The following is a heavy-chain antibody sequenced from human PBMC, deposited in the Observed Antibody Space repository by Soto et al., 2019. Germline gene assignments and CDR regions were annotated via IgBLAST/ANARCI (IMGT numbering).Heavy chain of an antibody. V-gene: IGHV1-3*01. CDR2: INAGNGNT. D-gene: IGHD3-9*01. CDR1: GYTFTSYA. J-gene: IGHJ6*02. CDR3: ASPGGYYDILTGSRDYYYYYGMDV. Sequence: ASVKVSCKASGYTFTSYAMHWVRQAPGQRLEWMGWINAGNGNTKYSQKFQGRVTITRDTSASTAYMELSSLKSEDTAVYYCASPGGYYDILTGSRDYYYYYGMDVWGQGTTVTVSS.